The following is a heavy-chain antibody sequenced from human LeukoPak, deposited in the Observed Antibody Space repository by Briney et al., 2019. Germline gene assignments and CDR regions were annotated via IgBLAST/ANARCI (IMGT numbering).Heavy chain of an antibody. CDR3: ASNYYDGSGGGAFDI. D-gene: IGHD3-22*01. CDR2: IYYSGST. CDR1: GVSISSYY. Sequence: SETLSLTCTVSGVSISSYYWSWIRQPPGKGLEWIGSIYYSGSTYYNPSLKSRVTISVDTSKNQFSLKLSSVTAADTAVYYCASNYYDGSGGGAFDIWGQGTMVTVSS. J-gene: IGHJ3*02. V-gene: IGHV4-59*05.